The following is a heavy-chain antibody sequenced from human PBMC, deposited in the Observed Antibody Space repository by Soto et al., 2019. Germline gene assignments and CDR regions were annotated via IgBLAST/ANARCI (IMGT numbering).Heavy chain of an antibody. Sequence: QVQLVQSGAEVKKPGSSVKVSCKASGGTFSSYAISWVRQAPGQGLEWMGGIITIFGTANYAQKFQGRVTITADESTSTAYMELSSLRSEDTAVYYCAREMLWLLTHYNWFDPWGQGTLVTVSS. CDR3: AREMLWLLTHYNWFDP. V-gene: IGHV1-69*01. CDR2: IITIFGTA. J-gene: IGHJ5*02. D-gene: IGHD3-22*01. CDR1: GGTFSSYA.